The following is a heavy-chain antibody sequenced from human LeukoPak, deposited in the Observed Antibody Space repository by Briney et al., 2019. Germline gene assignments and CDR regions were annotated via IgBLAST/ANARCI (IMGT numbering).Heavy chain of an antibody. D-gene: IGHD1-26*01. Sequence: SETLSLTCTVSSGSISSYYWSWIRQPPGKGLEWIGYIYYTGCTNYNPSLKSRVTISVETSKNQFSLNLSSVTAADTAVYYCARHGPYLGRLGWFDPWGQGTLVTVSS. CDR1: SGSISSYY. CDR3: ARHGPYLGRLGWFDP. J-gene: IGHJ5*02. V-gene: IGHV4-59*08. CDR2: IYYTGCT.